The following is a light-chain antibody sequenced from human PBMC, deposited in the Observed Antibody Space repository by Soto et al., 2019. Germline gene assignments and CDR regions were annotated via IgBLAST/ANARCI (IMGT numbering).Light chain of an antibody. CDR3: HQYATSPLT. V-gene: IGKV3-20*01. CDR1: QSVGRNF. J-gene: IGKJ4*01. Sequence: EIVLRQSPGTLSLSPGESTTLSCRASQSVGRNFLAWYQQKPGRAPRLLIHGASNRATGIPDRFSGSGSETDFTLTISRLEPEEFAVYYCHQYATSPLTFGGGTKVEIK. CDR2: GAS.